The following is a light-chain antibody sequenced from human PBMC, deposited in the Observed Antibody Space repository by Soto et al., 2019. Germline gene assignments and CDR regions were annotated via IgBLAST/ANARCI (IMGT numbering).Light chain of an antibody. CDR3: GTWDSSLSAWV. Sequence: QSVLTQPPSVSAAPGQKVTISCSGGSSNIGKNYVSWYQHFPGTAPKRFIYGMDERPSGVPDRFSGSQSGTSATLGVAGLQPGDEADYYCGTWDSSLSAWVFGGGTKLTVL. J-gene: IGLJ3*02. V-gene: IGLV1-51*01. CDR2: GMD. CDR1: SSNIGKNY.